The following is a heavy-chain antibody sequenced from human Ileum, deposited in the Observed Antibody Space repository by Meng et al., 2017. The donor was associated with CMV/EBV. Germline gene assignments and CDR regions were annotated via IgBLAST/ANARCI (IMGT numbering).Heavy chain of an antibody. CDR1: GFTFSLYA. D-gene: IGHD3-22*01. J-gene: IGHJ4*02. CDR2: SSSDGNDK. Sequence: GESLKISCAASGFTFSLYAVHWVRQAPGKGLEWVAVSSSDGNDKFYADSVKGRSSISRDNSKNTLILQMSSLTTDDTAVYYCARDHYSDPTYTEYWGQGTLVTVSS. V-gene: IGHV3-30*04. CDR3: ARDHYSDPTYTEY.